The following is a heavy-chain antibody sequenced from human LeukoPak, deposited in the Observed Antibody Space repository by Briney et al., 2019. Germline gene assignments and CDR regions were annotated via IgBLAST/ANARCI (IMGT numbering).Heavy chain of an antibody. J-gene: IGHJ4*02. D-gene: IGHD2-2*01. Sequence: GGSLRLSCAASGFPFSGFVMPWVRQAPGKGLEDVSAISSDGGSTYYANSVKGRFTISRDNSKNTLYLQIGSLTTEDMAVYYCARGCKGSSTSCPANYWGQGTLVTVSS. CDR2: ISSDGGST. V-gene: IGHV3-64*01. CDR3: ARGCKGSSTSCPANY. CDR1: GFPFSGFV.